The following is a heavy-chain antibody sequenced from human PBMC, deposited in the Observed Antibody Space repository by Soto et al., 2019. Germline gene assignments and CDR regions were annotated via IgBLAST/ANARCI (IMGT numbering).Heavy chain of an antibody. CDR2: IYYSGST. J-gene: IGHJ5*02. D-gene: IGHD3-22*01. CDR1: GGSISSGGYY. CDR3: ARGDYYDSRGPWYNWFDP. V-gene: IGHV4-31*03. Sequence: LSLTCTVSGGSISSGGYYWSWIRQHPGKGLEWIGYIYYSGSTYYNPSLKSRVTISVDTSKNQFSLKLSSVTAADTAVYYCARGDYYDSRGPWYNWFDPWGQGTLVTVSS.